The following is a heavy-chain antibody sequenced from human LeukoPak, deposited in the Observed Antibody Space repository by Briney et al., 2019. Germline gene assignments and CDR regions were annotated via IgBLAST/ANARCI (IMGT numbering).Heavy chain of an antibody. CDR3: ARASSLIAVAGTFDY. D-gene: IGHD6-19*01. CDR2: ISAYNGNT. J-gene: IGHJ4*02. CDR1: GYTFTSYG. V-gene: IGHV1-18*01. Sequence: ASVKVSCKASGYTFTSYGISWVRRAPGQGLEWMGWISAYNGNTNYAQKLQGRVTMTTDTSTSTAYMELRSLRSDDTAVYYCARASSLIAVAGTFDYWGQGTLVTVSS.